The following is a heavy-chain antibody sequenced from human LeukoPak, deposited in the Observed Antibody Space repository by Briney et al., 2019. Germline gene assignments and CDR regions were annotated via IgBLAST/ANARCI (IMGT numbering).Heavy chain of an antibody. CDR3: ARDYRVGCTSDDCYPIDS. V-gene: IGHV3-30*04. D-gene: IGHD2-21*02. J-gene: IGHJ4*02. CDR2: ISYEGSNQ. CDR1: GFTFSSHA. Sequence: GGSLRLSCAASGFTFSSHAMHWVRQAPGKGLEWVAVISYEGSNQYYADSVMCRFTISRDNSKNTVYIQMNSLRDEDTALYYCARDYRVGCTSDDCYPIDSWGQGAMVTVSS.